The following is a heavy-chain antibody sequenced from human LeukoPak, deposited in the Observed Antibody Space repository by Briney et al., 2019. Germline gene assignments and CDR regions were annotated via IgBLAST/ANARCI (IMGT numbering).Heavy chain of an antibody. V-gene: IGHV1-18*01. CDR2: ISAYNGNT. J-gene: IGHJ4*02. CDR1: GYTFTSYG. D-gene: IGHD5-18*01. CDR3: ATSPLIPTAPNFDY. Sequence: ASVKVSCKASGYTFTSYGISWVRQAPGQGLEWMGWISAYNGNTNYAQKLQGRVTMTTDTSTSTAYMELRSLRSDDTAVYYCATSPLIPTAPNFDYWGQGTLVTVSS.